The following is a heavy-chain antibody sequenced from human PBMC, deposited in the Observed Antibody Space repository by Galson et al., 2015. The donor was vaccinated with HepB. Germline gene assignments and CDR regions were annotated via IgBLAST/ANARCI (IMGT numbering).Heavy chain of an antibody. CDR3: AKAAARYNGNRDPSGYYMDV. D-gene: IGHD1-1*01. CDR2: ISGSASTT. V-gene: IGHV3-23*01. Sequence: SLRLSCAASGFTFSSYGMHWVRQAPGKGLEWVSGISGSASTTYYADSVEGRFTISRDNSQNTLYLQMNSLRAEDTAVYYCAKAAARYNGNRDPSGYYMDVWGKGTTVTVSS. CDR1: GFTFSSYG. J-gene: IGHJ6*03.